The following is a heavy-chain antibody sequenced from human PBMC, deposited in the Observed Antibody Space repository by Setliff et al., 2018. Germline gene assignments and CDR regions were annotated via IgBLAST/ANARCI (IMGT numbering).Heavy chain of an antibody. CDR3: ARNEALTGAGNYYYYYMDV. J-gene: IGHJ6*03. V-gene: IGHV4-39*07. Sequence: PSETLSLTCTVSGASISGNSYYWAWIRQPPGKGLEWTASTYYGGNTYYNPSLKSRLTISLDTSKNQFSLRLNSMTAADTAVYYCARNEALTGAGNYYYYYMDVWGKGTTVTVSS. CDR1: GASISGNSYY. D-gene: IGHD7-27*01. CDR2: TYYGGNT.